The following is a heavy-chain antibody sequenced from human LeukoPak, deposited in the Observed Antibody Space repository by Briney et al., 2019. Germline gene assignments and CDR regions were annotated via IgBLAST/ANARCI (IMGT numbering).Heavy chain of an antibody. CDR3: AKDWRTYSNLLLFDP. CDR1: GFAFSSYW. D-gene: IGHD4-11*01. V-gene: IGHV3-23*01. J-gene: IGHJ5*02. CDR2: ISGSGGST. Sequence: GGSLRLSCAASGFAFSSYWMNWARQAPGKGLEWVSAISGSGGSTYYADSVKGRFTISRDNSKNTLYLQMNSLRAEDTAVYYCAKDWRTYSNLLLFDPWGQGTLVTVSS.